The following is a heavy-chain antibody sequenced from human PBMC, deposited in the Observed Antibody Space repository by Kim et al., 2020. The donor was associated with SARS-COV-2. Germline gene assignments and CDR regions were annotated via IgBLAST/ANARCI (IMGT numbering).Heavy chain of an antibody. CDR2: ISSSSSYI. D-gene: IGHD3-10*01. CDR3: ARDIYIHRGAYGMDV. J-gene: IGHJ6*02. V-gene: IGHV3-21*01. CDR1: GFTFSSYS. Sequence: GGSLRLSCAASGFTFSSYSMNWVRQAPGKGLEWVSSISSSSSYIYYADSVKGRFTISRDNAKNSLYLQMNSLRAEDTAVYYCARDIYIHRGAYGMDVWGQGTTVTVSS.